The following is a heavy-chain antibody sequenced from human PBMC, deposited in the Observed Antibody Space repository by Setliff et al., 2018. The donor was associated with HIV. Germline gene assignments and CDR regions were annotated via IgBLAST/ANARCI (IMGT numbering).Heavy chain of an antibody. J-gene: IGHJ3*01. CDR1: GFTVSSYY. V-gene: IGHV3-53*01. CDR2: IYSGGDT. D-gene: IGHD5-12*01. CDR3: AKPTSGFYPRPYDL. Sequence: GGSLRLSCAASGFTVSSYYMSRVRQAPGGGLGWVSSIYSGGDTYHADSVKGRFTLSRDNAKNMLFLQMSNLGADDSAIYYCAKPTSGFYPRPYDLWGHGTKVTVSS.